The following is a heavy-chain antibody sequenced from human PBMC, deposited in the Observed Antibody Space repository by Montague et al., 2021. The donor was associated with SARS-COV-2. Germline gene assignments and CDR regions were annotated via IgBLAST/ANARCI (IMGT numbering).Heavy chain of an antibody. CDR3: SRDQGGYSYNDY. J-gene: IGHJ4*02. CDR1: GFTFTSYA. D-gene: IGHD5-18*01. CDR2: ISFDGTNK. Sequence: SLRLSCAASGFTFTSYATHWVRQAPGKGLEWVAVISFDGTNKYYTDSVKGRFTISRDKSKNTLYLQMHSVRPEDTAVYYCSRDQGGYSYNDYWGQGTLVTVSS. V-gene: IGHV3-30-3*01.